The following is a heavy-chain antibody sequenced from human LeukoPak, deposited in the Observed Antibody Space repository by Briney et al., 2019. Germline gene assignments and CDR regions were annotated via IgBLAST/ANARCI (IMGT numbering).Heavy chain of an antibody. J-gene: IGHJ5*02. CDR1: GYSFTNYG. CDR3: ARDGSGTWSDP. D-gene: IGHD3-10*01. CDR2: INAFNGDR. Sequence: ASVKVSCKASGYSFTNYGITWVRQAPGLGLEGMGWINAFNGDRDHAQKFQGRVTMTTDTSTSTAYMELRSLRSDDTAVYYCARDGSGTWSDPWGQGTLVTVSS. V-gene: IGHV1-18*01.